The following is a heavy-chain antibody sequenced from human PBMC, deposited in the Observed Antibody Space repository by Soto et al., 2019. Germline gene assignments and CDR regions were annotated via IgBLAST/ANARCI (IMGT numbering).Heavy chain of an antibody. CDR1: GFSFSRYW. D-gene: IGHD4-17*01. CDR2: INLDGSER. CDR3: AKHPQSFGVYHWAYFDY. V-gene: IGHV3-7*01. J-gene: IGHJ4*02. Sequence: GVSLRLSCAASGFSFSRYWMTWVRQAPGKGLEWVASINLDGSERNYVDSVRGRFSISRDNARDSLSLQMNSLRVEDTAVYFCAKHPQSFGVYHWAYFDYWGQGSLVTVSS.